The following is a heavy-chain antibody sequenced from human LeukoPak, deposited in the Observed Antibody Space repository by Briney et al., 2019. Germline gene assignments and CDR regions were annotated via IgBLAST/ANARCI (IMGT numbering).Heavy chain of an antibody. D-gene: IGHD6-13*01. V-gene: IGHV3-48*03. CDR3: ARDWSPSSGSSN. CDR1: GLTFSSHE. Sequence: GGSLRLSCAASGLTFSSHEMNWVRQAPGKGLEWVSYISRSGSTIYYAHSVKGRFTISRDNSKNTLYLQMNSLRAEDTAVYYCARDWSPSSGSSNWGQGTLVTVSS. CDR2: ISRSGSTI. J-gene: IGHJ4*02.